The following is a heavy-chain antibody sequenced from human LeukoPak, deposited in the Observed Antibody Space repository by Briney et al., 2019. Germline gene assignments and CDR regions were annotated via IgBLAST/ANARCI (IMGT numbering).Heavy chain of an antibody. D-gene: IGHD3-22*01. V-gene: IGHV3-21*01. Sequence: SGGSLRLSCAASGFTFSSYWMSWVRQAPGKGLEWVSSISSSSSYIYYADSVKGRFTISRDNAKNSLYLQMNSLRAEDTAVYYCARDLSLYYYDSSGYYGDDAFDIWGQGTMVTVSS. CDR3: ARDLSLYYYDSSGYYGDDAFDI. CDR1: GFTFSSYW. J-gene: IGHJ3*02. CDR2: ISSSSSYI.